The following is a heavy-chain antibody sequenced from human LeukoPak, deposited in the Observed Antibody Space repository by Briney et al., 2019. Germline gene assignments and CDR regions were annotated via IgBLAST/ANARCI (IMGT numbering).Heavy chain of an antibody. J-gene: IGHJ4*02. V-gene: IGHV4-59*01. CDR1: GGSISSYY. CDR2: IYYSGST. D-gene: IGHD2-15*01. CDR3: ARGDQPLLPSFFDY. Sequence: SETLSLTCAVSGGSISSYYWSWIRQPPGKGLEWIGYIYYSGSTNYNPSLKSRVTISADTSKNQFSLKLSSVTAADTAVYYCARGDQPLLPSFFDYWGQGTLVTVSS.